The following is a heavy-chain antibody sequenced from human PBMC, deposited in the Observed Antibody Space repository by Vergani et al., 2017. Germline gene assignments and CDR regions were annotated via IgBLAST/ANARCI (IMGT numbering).Heavy chain of an antibody. CDR1: GFTFSDYY. J-gene: IGHJ4*02. D-gene: IGHD5-18*01. Sequence: VQLVESGGGLVKPGGSLRLSCAASGFTFSDYYMSWIRQAPGKGLEWVGRIKSKTDGGTTDYAAPVKGRFTISRDNSKNTLYLQMNSLRAEDTAVYYCAKDRVRGYSYGLDYWGQGTLVTVSS. CDR2: IKSKTDGGTT. V-gene: IGHV3-15*01. CDR3: AKDRVRGYSYGLDY.